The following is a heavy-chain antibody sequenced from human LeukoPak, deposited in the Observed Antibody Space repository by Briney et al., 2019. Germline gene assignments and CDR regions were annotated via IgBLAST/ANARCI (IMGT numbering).Heavy chain of an antibody. CDR3: VREGGSPPGYYYYYMDV. CDR2: ISSSSSYI. CDR1: GFTFSSYS. V-gene: IGHV3-21*01. J-gene: IGHJ6*03. Sequence: GGSLRLSCAASGFTFSSYSMNWVRQAPGKGLEWVSSISSSSSYIYYADSVKGRFTISRDNAKNSLYLQMNSLRAEDTAVYYCVREGGSPPGYYYYYMDVWGKGTTVTVSS.